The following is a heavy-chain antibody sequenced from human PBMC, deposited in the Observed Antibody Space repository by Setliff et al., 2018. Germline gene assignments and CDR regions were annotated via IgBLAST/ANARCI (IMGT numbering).Heavy chain of an antibody. CDR2: LYTSGST. V-gene: IGHV4-4*08. J-gene: IGHJ6*03. CDR3: AKVIGYSHGYYYHYMDV. Sequence: PSETLSLTCNVSYGSTSTYSWSWIRQPPGKRLEYIGYLYTSGSTNYNPSLKSRVTMSADTSKNQLSLKLTYATAADTAIYYCAKVIGYSHGYYYHYMDVWGKGTTVTVSS. D-gene: IGHD5-18*01. CDR1: YGSTSTYS.